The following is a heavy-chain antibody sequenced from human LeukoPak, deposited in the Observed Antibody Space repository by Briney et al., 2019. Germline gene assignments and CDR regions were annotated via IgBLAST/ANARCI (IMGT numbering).Heavy chain of an antibody. J-gene: IGHJ4*02. CDR1: GASIQNYY. CDR2: IYSFGMT. D-gene: IGHD2-2*01. V-gene: IGHV4-4*07. CDR3: ARDRAGYDSVVRLDY. Sequence: SETLSLTCSVTGASIQNYYWSWIRQPAGRGLEWIGRIYSFGMTDYNPSLTSRVTMSVDTSKNQFSLTLRSVTAADTAMYYCARDRAGYDSVVRLDYWGQGILVTVSS.